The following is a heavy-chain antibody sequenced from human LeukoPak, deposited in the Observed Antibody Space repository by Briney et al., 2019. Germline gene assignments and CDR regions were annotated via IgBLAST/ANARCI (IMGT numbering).Heavy chain of an antibody. J-gene: IGHJ4*02. CDR1: GGSISSDY. CDR2: IYTSGST. Sequence: SETLSLTCTVSGGSISSDYWTWIRQPAGKGLEWIGLIYTSGSTNYNPSLKSRVTMSVDTAKNQFSLKLSSVTAADTAVYYCATDFAYWGQGILVTVSS. CDR3: ATDFAY. V-gene: IGHV4-4*07.